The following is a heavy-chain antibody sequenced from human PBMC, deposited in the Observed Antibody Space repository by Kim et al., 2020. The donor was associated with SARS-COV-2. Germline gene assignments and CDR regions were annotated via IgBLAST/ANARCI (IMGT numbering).Heavy chain of an antibody. V-gene: IGHV3-30*04. J-gene: IGHJ4*02. CDR2: ISYDGSNK. CDR1: GFTFSSYA. CDR3: ARVANPYSSSPPDY. D-gene: IGHD6-6*01. Sequence: GGSLRLSCAASGFTFSSYAMHWVRQAPGKGLEWVAVISYDGSNKYYADSVKGRFTISRDNSKNTLYLQMNSLRAEDTAVYYCARVANPYSSSPPDYWGQGTLVTVSS.